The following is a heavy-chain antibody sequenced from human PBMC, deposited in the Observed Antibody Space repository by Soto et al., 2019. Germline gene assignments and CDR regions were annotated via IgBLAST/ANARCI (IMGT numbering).Heavy chain of an antibody. Sequence: SETLSLTCTVSGGSMNYYYWSWIRQPPGKGLEWIGYIYHSGTAEYNPSLKSRVTISVDTSKNQFSLKLSSVTAADTAVYYCARAGTSGYYGMDVWGQGTTVTVSS. J-gene: IGHJ6*02. D-gene: IGHD3-10*01. CDR3: ARAGTSGYYGMDV. CDR1: GGSMNYYY. CDR2: IYHSGTA. V-gene: IGHV4-59*12.